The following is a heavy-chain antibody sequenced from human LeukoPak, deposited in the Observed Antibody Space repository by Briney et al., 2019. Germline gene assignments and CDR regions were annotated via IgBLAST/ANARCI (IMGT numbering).Heavy chain of an antibody. CDR1: GFTFSSYG. V-gene: IGHV3-23*01. CDR3: AKDPYYYDSSGYYVPCFDY. CDR2: ISGSGGST. J-gene: IGHJ4*02. D-gene: IGHD3-22*01. Sequence: PGGSLRLSCAASGFTFSSYGMSWVRQAPGKGLEWVSAISGSGGSTYYADSVKGRFTISRDNSKNTLYLQMNSLRAEDTAVYYGAKDPYYYDSSGYYVPCFDYWGQGTLVTVSS.